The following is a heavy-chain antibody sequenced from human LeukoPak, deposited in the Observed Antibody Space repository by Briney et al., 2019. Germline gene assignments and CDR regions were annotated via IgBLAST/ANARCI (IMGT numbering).Heavy chain of an antibody. V-gene: IGHV1-46*01. J-gene: IGHJ6*03. CDR1: GYTFTSYY. Sequence: GASVKVSCKASGYTFTSYYMHWVRQAPGQGLEWMGIINPSGGSTSYAQKFQGRVTMTRDTSTSTVYMELSSLRSEDTAVYYCARDGVAARSGSYYYYMDVWGKGTTVTVSS. D-gene: IGHD6-6*01. CDR2: INPSGGST. CDR3: ARDGVAARSGSYYYYMDV.